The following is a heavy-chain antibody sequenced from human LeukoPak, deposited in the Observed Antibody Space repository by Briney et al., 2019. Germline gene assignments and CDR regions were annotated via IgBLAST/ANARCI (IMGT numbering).Heavy chain of an antibody. D-gene: IGHD4-11*01. Sequence: ASLKVSCKASGYTFTGYYMHRVRQAPGQGLEWMGWINPNSGGANYAQKFQGRVTMTRDTSISTGYMELSSLRSDDTAVYYCARSADYSNQHNDYWGQGTLVTVSS. CDR3: ARSADYSNQHNDY. CDR2: INPNSGGA. V-gene: IGHV1-2*02. J-gene: IGHJ4*02. CDR1: GYTFTGYY.